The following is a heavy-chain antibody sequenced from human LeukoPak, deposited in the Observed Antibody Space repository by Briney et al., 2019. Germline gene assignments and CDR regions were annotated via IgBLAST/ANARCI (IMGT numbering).Heavy chain of an antibody. D-gene: IGHD2-15*01. CDR2: INPSGGST. Sequence: ASVKVSCKASGYTFTSYHMHWVRQAPGQGLEWMGIINPSGGSTSYAQKFQGRVTMTRDMSTSTVYMELSSLRSEDTAVYYCALGDCSGGSCYSDAAFDIWGQGTMVTVSS. J-gene: IGHJ3*02. CDR1: GYTFTSYH. CDR3: ALGDCSGGSCYSDAAFDI. V-gene: IGHV1-46*01.